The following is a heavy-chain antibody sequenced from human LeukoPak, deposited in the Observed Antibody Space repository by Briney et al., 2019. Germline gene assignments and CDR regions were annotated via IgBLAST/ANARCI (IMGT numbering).Heavy chain of an antibody. V-gene: IGHV4-61*02. CDR1: GGSISSGSYY. CDR2: IHTSGST. D-gene: IGHD6-13*01. J-gene: IGHJ4*02. Sequence: SQTLSLTCTVSGGSISSGSYYWSWLRQPAGKGLEWIGRIHTSGSTNYNPSLKSRVTISVDTSKNQFSLKLSSVTAADTAVYYCARERAAAGIDYWGQGTLVTVSS. CDR3: ARERAAAGIDY.